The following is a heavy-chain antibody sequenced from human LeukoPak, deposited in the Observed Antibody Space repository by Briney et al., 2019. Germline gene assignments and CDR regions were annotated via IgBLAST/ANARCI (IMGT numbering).Heavy chain of an antibody. CDR3: ITGPYLDYYDSIRGAQIIDY. CDR2: IKSKTDGGTT. D-gene: IGHD3-22*01. Sequence: PGGSLRLSCAASGFTFSNAWMSWVRQAPGKGLEWVGRIKSKTDGGTTDYAAPVEGRFTISRDDSKSTLYLQMNSLKTEDTAVYYCITGPYLDYYDSIRGAQIIDYWGQGTLVTVSS. CDR1: GFTFSNAW. J-gene: IGHJ4*02. V-gene: IGHV3-15*01.